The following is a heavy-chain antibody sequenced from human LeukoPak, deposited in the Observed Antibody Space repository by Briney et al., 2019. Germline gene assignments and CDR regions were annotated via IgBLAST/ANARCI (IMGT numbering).Heavy chain of an antibody. Sequence: ASVKVSCKASGYTFTGYYMHWVRQAPGQGLEWMGRINPNSGGTNYAQKFQGRVTMTRDTSISTAYMELSRLRSDDTAVYYCAMLGYCSSTSCWRGYYYGMDVWGQGTTVTVSS. CDR1: GYTFTGYY. CDR2: INPNSGGT. V-gene: IGHV1-2*06. D-gene: IGHD2-2*01. J-gene: IGHJ6*02. CDR3: AMLGYCSSTSCWRGYYYGMDV.